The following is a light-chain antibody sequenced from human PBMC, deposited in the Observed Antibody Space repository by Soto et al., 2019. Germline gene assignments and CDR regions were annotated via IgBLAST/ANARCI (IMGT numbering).Light chain of an antibody. Sequence: EIVLTQSPGTLSLSPGERATLSCRASQSVSSSYLAWYQQKPGQAPRLLIYGASSRATGIPDRFSGSGSGTXXXLTXXRLEPEDFAVYYCQQYGCSRTFGQGTKVEIK. CDR1: QSVSSSY. CDR3: QQYGCSRT. CDR2: GAS. J-gene: IGKJ1*01. V-gene: IGKV3-20*01.